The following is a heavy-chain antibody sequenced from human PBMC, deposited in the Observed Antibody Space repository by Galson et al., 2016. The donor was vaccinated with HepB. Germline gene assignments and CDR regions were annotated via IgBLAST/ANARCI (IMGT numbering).Heavy chain of an antibody. Sequence: SLRLSCAASGFALTDYGINWVRQAPGEGLEWVSYISSSGYIYYEDSVKGRFTISRDNAKNSLYLHMNSLSAEDTAVYYCARDPVYCSSTSCYYFDYWGQGTQVTVSS. CDR1: GFALTDYG. CDR2: ISSSGYI. CDR3: ARDPVYCSSTSCYYFDY. J-gene: IGHJ4*02. D-gene: IGHD2-2*01. V-gene: IGHV3-21*05.